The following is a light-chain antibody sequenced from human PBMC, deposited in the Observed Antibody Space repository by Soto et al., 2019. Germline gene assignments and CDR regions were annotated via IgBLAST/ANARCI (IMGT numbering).Light chain of an antibody. V-gene: IGLV2-23*01. CDR2: EGS. Sequence: QSALTQPASVSGSPGQSITISCTGTSSDVGSYNLVSWYQQHPGKAPKLMIYEGSKRPSGVSNRFSGSKSGNTASLTISGLHAEDEADDYCCSYAGSSTLIFGGGTKLTVL. CDR1: SSDVGSYNL. CDR3: CSYAGSSTLI. J-gene: IGLJ2*01.